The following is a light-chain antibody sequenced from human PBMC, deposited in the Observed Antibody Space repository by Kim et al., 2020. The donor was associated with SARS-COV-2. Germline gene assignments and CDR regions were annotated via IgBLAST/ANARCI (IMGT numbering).Light chain of an antibody. J-gene: IGLJ3*02. Sequence: QSVLTQPPSASGTPGQRVTISCSGSSSNIGSHHVYWYQQRPGTAPKLLIYRNNERPSGVPDRFSGSKSGTSASLAISGLRSEDEADYYCAAWDDSLSGWVFGGGTQLTV. CDR2: RNN. CDR3: AAWDDSLSGWV. CDR1: SSNIGSHH. V-gene: IGLV1-47*01.